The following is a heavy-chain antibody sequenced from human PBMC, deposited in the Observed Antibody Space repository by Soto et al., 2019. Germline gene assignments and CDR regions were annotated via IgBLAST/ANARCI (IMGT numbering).Heavy chain of an antibody. J-gene: IGHJ3*02. Sequence: PGGCLRRSGAACGFTFSSYSRNWVRQAPGKGLEWVSSISSSRSYIYYADSVKGRFTISRDNTKNSLYLQMNSPTPEDTAVYYCARHPTGIDAFDIWGQGTMVTVSS. V-gene: IGHV3-21*03. CDR3: ARHPTGIDAFDI. CDR1: GFTFSSYS. CDR2: ISSSRSYI. D-gene: IGHD1-1*01.